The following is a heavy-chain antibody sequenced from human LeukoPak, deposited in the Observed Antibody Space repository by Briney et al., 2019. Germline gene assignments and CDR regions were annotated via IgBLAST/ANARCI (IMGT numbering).Heavy chain of an antibody. CDR3: ARHKSGATDYFDH. CDR1: GGSISGSSYY. D-gene: IGHD1-26*01. J-gene: IGHJ4*02. CDR2: VYYNGGT. Sequence: SSETLSLTCTVSGGSISGSSYYWGWIRQTPGKGLEWIGYVYYNGGTDYNPSLKSRVTMSVDTSKSQFSLNLSFVTAADTAVYYCARHKSGATDYFDHWGQGTLVAVSS. V-gene: IGHV4-61*05.